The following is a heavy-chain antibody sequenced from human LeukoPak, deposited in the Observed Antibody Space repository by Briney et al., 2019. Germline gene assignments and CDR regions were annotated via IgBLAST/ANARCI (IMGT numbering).Heavy chain of an antibody. D-gene: IGHD1-1*01. J-gene: IGHJ6*03. CDR2: IIPIFGTA. Sequence: ASVKVSCKASGGTFSSYAISWVRQAPGQGLEWMGGIIPIFGTANYAQKSQGRVTITADESTSTAYMELSSLRSEDTAVYYCAREGTVQLERRGGYYYYMDVWGKGTTVTISS. V-gene: IGHV1-69*13. CDR3: AREGTVQLERRGGYYYYMDV. CDR1: GGTFSSYA.